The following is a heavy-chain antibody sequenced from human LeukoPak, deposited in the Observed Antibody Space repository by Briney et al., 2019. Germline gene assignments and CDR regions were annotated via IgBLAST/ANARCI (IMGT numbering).Heavy chain of an antibody. CDR1: GGSFSGYY. J-gene: IGHJ4*02. V-gene: IGHV4-34*01. CDR3: ARRGTNFDY. Sequence: SETLSLTCAVYGGSFSGYYWSWIRQPPGKGLEWIGEINHSGSTNYNLSLKSRVTISVDTSKNQFSLKLSSVTAADTAVYYCARRGTNFDYWGQGTLVTVSS. CDR2: INHSGST.